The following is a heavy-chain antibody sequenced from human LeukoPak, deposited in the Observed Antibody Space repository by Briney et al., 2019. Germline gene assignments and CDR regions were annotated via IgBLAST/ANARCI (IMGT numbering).Heavy chain of an antibody. CDR1: AGSISTYH. J-gene: IGHJ2*01. CDR3: ARDGHYYYDSSGPWYFDL. D-gene: IGHD3-22*01. V-gene: IGHV4-59*01. CDR2: MQSTGNS. Sequence: PSETLSLTCTVSAGSISTYHWNWIRKSPEKGLEWIGYMQSTGNSNYNPSFKSRVTISVDMSRNQIVLYLSSVTAADTAVYFCARDGHYYYDSSGPWYFDLWGRGTLVTVSS.